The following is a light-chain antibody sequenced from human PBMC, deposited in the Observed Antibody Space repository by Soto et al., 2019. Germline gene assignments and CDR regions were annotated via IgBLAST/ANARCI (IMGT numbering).Light chain of an antibody. CDR3: RSYPSSSSIYV. J-gene: IGLJ1*01. CDR1: SRDSGSYNY. CDR2: EGS. V-gene: IGLV2-14*01. Sequence: QSVLTQPGSVAVSAGQSITISCTGTSRDSGSYNYVSWYHQHPGKAPKLMIYEGSYRPSGVSNRFSSSKSVNTASLTIFGPTPDHAADYYCRSYPSSSSIYVFGTGTKVTVL.